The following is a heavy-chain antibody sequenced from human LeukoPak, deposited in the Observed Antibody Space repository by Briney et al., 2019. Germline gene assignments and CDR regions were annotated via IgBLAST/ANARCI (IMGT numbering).Heavy chain of an antibody. CDR3: ARNSQFGELSFDY. Sequence: PSQTLSLTCTVSGATVGSVDYYWNWIRQRPGKGLEWIGNIYYTGTAYYNPSLKSRAAISLDASKNQFSLSLSSVTAADTALYFCARNSQFGELSFDYWGQGTLLTVSS. D-gene: IGHD3-10*01. J-gene: IGHJ4*02. CDR1: GATVGSVDYY. V-gene: IGHV4-31*03. CDR2: IYYTGTA.